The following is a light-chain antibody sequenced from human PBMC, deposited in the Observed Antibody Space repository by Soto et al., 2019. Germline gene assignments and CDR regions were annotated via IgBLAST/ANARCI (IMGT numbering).Light chain of an antibody. V-gene: IGKV1-27*01. CDR2: GAS. CDR1: QGISTS. J-gene: IGKJ3*01. Sequence: DIQMTQSPSSLSASVGDRVTITCRASQGISTSLAWYQQKPGKVPNLLIYGASTLQPGVPSRFSGSGSGTDFTLTISSLQPEDAATYYCQKYNSAPPFTFGPGTKVDIK. CDR3: QKYNSAPPFT.